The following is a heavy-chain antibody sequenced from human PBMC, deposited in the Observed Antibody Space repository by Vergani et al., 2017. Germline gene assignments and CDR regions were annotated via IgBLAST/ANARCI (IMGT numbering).Heavy chain of an antibody. CDR2: IYWDDDK. CDR1: GFSLSTSGVG. D-gene: IGHD3-16*02. CDR3: ARDLDYDYVWGSYRPRYYFDY. V-gene: IGHV2-5*02. J-gene: IGHJ4*02. Sequence: QITLKESGPTLVKPTQTLTLTCTFSGFSLSTSGVGVGWIRQPPGKALEWLALIYWDDDKRYSPSLKSRLTITKDTSKNQVVLTMTNMDPVDTATYYCARDLDYDYVWGSYRPRYYFDYWGQGTLVTVSS.